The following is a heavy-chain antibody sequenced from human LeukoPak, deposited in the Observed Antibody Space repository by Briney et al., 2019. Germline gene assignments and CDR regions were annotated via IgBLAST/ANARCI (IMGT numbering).Heavy chain of an antibody. J-gene: IGHJ4*02. Sequence: PGGSLGLSCEASAFAFADYAMNRVRQAPGKGLEWVSAISADGSRTYYIDSVKGRFTISRDTSKNTLYLQLNSLRAEDTAVYYCAKVNSSSSQFFDYWGQGTLVTVSS. V-gene: IGHV3-23*01. CDR1: AFAFADYA. D-gene: IGHD6-13*01. CDR3: AKVNSSSSQFFDY. CDR2: ISADGSRT.